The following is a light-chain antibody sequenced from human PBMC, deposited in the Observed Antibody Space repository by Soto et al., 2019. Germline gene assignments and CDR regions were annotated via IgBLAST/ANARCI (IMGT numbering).Light chain of an antibody. Sequence: DVQMTQSPSSLSAFVGDRVTITCRASQGIAPYLAWFQQKPGKVPKLLIYATSTLQSGVPSRFSGSGSGTDFTLTINSLQTEYVGTYYCQKYNSAPLTFGGGTKLEI. CDR2: ATS. J-gene: IGKJ4*01. V-gene: IGKV1-27*01. CDR3: QKYNSAPLT. CDR1: QGIAPY.